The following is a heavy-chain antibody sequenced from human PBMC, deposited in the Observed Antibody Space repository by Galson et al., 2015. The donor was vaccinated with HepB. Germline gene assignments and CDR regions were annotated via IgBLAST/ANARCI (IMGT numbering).Heavy chain of an antibody. CDR3: ARGHQDDLGY. Sequence: SLRLSCAASGFTFSTYAMHWVRQAPGKGLEWVAVISYDGSNKFYADSVKGRFTVSRDNSRNTLYPQVNSLRAEDTAVYYCARGHQDDLGYWGQGTLVTVSS. CDR1: GFTFSTYA. CDR2: ISYDGSNK. J-gene: IGHJ4*02. V-gene: IGHV3-30*04. D-gene: IGHD3-3*01.